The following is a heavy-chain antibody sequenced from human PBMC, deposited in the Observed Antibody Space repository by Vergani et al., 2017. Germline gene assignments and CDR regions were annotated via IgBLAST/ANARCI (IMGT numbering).Heavy chain of an antibody. D-gene: IGHD5-24*01. CDR2: IYWDDDK. J-gene: IGHJ2*01. CDR1: GFSLSTSGVG. V-gene: IGHV2-5*02. CDR3: ARIPRDGYNYGYWYFDL. Sequence: QITLKESGPTLVKPTQTLTLTCTFSGFSLSTSGVGVGWIRQPPGKALEWLALIYWDDDKRYSPSLKSRLTITKDTSKNQVVLTMTNMDPVDTATYYCARIPRDGYNYGYWYFDLWGRGTLVTVSS.